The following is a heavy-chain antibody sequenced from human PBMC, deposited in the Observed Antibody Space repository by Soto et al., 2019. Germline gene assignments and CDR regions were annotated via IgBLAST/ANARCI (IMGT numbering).Heavy chain of an antibody. V-gene: IGHV3-33*01. CDR1: GFTFSSYG. J-gene: IGHJ4*02. Sequence: PGGSLRLSCAASGFTFSSYGMHWVRQAPGKGLEWVAVIWYDGSNKYYADSVKGRFTISRDNSKNTLYLQMNSLRAEDTAVYYCARERDPSTIDYWGQGTLVTVSS. CDR3: ARERDPSTIDY. CDR2: IWYDGSNK.